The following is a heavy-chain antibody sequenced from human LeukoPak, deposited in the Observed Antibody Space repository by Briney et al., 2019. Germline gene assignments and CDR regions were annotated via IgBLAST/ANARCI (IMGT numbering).Heavy chain of an antibody. J-gene: IGHJ5*02. CDR2: IYYSGST. CDR1: GGSFSGYY. D-gene: IGHD2/OR15-2a*01. Sequence: SETLSLAFAVYGGSFSGYYWSWIRQPPGKGLEWIGQIYYSGSTNYNPSLKSRVTISVDTSKNQFSLNLSSVTAADTALYYCVRGFTLFDPWGQGTLVTVSS. V-gene: IGHV4-59*01. CDR3: VRGFTLFDP.